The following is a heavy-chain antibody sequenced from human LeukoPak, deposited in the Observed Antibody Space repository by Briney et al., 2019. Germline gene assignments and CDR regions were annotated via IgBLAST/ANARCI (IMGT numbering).Heavy chain of an antibody. V-gene: IGHV3-21*01. CDR1: GFTFSSYS. CDR3: AREASYGSGSPDY. CDR2: ISSSSSYI. D-gene: IGHD3-10*01. Sequence: PGGSLTLSCAASGFTFSSYSMNWLRQAPGKGLEGVSSISSSSSYIYYADSVKGRFTISRHNAKNALYLQMNSLRAEDTAVYYCAREASYGSGSPDYWGQGTLVTVSS. J-gene: IGHJ4*02.